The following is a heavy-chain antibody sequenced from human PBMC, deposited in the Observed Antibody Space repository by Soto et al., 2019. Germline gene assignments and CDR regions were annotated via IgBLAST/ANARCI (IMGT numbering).Heavy chain of an antibody. CDR2: IYYSGST. Sequence: SETLSLTCTVSGGSISSYYWSWIRQPPGKGLEWIGYIYYSGSTNYNPSLKSRVTISVDTSKNQFSLKVTSLTAADTAVYYCASRDPGTSVDYWGQGTLVTVSS. CDR1: GGSISSYY. J-gene: IGHJ4*02. D-gene: IGHD1-7*01. CDR3: ASRDPGTSVDY. V-gene: IGHV4-59*08.